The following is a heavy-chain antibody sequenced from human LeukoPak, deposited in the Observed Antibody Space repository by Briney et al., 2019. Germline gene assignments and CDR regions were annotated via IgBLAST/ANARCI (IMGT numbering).Heavy chain of an antibody. CDR3: AKDKSLVPAAMPYYFDY. J-gene: IGHJ4*02. Sequence: GGSLRLSCAASGFTFSSYGMHWVRQAPGKGLEWVAFIGYDGSNKYYADSVKGRFTISRDNSKNTLYLQMNSLRAEDTAVYYCAKDKSLVPAAMPYYFDYWGQGTLVTVSS. D-gene: IGHD2-2*01. V-gene: IGHV3-30*02. CDR2: IGYDGSNK. CDR1: GFTFSSYG.